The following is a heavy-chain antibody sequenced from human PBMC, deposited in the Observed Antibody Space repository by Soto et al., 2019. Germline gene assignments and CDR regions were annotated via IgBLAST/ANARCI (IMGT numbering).Heavy chain of an antibody. CDR1: GFTVSSNY. V-gene: IGHV3-53*01. D-gene: IGHD3-22*01. Sequence: HPGGSLRLSCAASGFTVSSNYMSWVRQAPGKGLEWVSVIYSGGSTYYADSVKGRFTISRDNSKNTLYLQMNSLRAEDTAVYYCARDDQYYYDSSGYAAIGAFDIWGQGTMVTVSS. CDR2: IYSGGST. CDR3: ARDDQYYYDSSGYAAIGAFDI. J-gene: IGHJ3*02.